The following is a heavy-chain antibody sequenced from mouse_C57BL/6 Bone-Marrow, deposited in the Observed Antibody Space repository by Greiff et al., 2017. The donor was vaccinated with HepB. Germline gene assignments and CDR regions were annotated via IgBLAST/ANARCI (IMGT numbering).Heavy chain of an antibody. CDR2: IYPSDSET. CDR3: ARWDYYGSSGDYYAMDY. V-gene: IGHV1-61*01. CDR1: GYTFTSYW. D-gene: IGHD1-1*01. Sequence: VQLQQSGAELVRPGSSVKLSCKASGYTFTSYWMDWVKQRPGQGLEWIGNIYPSDSETHYNQKFKDKATLTVDKSSSTAYMQLSSLTSEDSAVYYCARWDYYGSSGDYYAMDYWGQGTSVTVSS. J-gene: IGHJ4*01.